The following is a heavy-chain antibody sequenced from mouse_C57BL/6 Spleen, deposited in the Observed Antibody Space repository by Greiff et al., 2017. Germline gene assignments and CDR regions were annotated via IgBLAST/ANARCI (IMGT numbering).Heavy chain of an antibody. D-gene: IGHD3-3*01. J-gene: IGHJ2*01. CDR2: IYPGDGDT. V-gene: IGHV1-82*01. CDR1: GYAFSSSW. Sequence: QVQLKQSGPELVKPGASVKISCKASGYAFSSSWMNWVKQRPGKGLEWIGRIYPGDGDTNYNGKFKGKATLTADKSSSTAYMQISSLTSEDSAVYFCARGGDGYFDYWGQGTTLTVSS. CDR3: ARGGDGYFDY.